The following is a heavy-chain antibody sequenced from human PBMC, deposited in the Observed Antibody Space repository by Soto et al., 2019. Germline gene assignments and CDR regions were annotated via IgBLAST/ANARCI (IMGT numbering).Heavy chain of an antibody. CDR2: ISSSSSYI. Sequence: ESGGGLVKPGGSLRLSCAASGFTFSSYSMNWVRQAPGKGLEWVSSISSSSSYIYYADSVKGRFTISRDNAKNSLYLQMNSLRAEDTAVYYCARDPPVVPAAPGDHDGFDIWGQGTMDTVSS. J-gene: IGHJ3*02. D-gene: IGHD2-2*01. V-gene: IGHV3-21*01. CDR1: GFTFSSYS. CDR3: ARDPPVVPAAPGDHDGFDI.